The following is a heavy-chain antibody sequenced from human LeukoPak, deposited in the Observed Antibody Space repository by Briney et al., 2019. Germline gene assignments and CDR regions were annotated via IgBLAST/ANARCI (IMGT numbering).Heavy chain of an antibody. V-gene: IGHV1-46*01. D-gene: IGHD1-1*01. CDR3: VLFYAGRPNY. Sequence: ASVKVSCKASGYTFTRYNIHWVRQAPGQGLEWMGIIDPRSGSTTYAQKFQGRVTITRDTSTTIVFMEMSSLNSEDTAMYNCVLFYAGRPNYWGQGTLVTVSS. CDR1: GYTFTRYN. CDR2: IDPRSGST. J-gene: IGHJ4*02.